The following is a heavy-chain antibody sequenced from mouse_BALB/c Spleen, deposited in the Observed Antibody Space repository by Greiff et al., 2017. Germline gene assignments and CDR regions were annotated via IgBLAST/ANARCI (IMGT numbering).Heavy chain of an antibody. CDR3: ARRSTMITTGGYYFDY. CDR1: GFAFSSYD. D-gene: IGHD2-4*01. V-gene: IGHV5-12-1*01. Sequence: DVKLVESGGGLVKPGGSLKLSCAASGFAFSSYDMSWVRQTPEKRLEWVAYISSGGGSTYYPDTVKGRFTISRDNAKNTLYLQMSSLKSEDTAMYYCARRSTMITTGGYYFDYWGQGTTLTVSS. J-gene: IGHJ2*01. CDR2: ISSGGGST.